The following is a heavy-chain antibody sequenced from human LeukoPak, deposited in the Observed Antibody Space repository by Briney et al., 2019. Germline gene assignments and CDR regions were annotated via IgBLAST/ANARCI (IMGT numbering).Heavy chain of an antibody. Sequence: ASVKVSCKASGGTFSSYAISWVRQAPGQGLEWMGRIIPIFGIANYAQKFQGRVTITADKSTSTAYMELSSLGSEDTAVYYCARDESLGEPVYWGQGTLVTVSS. CDR3: ARDESLGEPVY. J-gene: IGHJ4*02. CDR1: GGTFSSYA. CDR2: IIPIFGIA. D-gene: IGHD3-16*01. V-gene: IGHV1-69*04.